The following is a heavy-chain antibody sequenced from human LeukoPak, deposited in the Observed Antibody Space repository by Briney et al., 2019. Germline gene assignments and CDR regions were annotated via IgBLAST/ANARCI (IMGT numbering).Heavy chain of an antibody. V-gene: IGHV3-30*02. CDR2: IRYDGSNK. D-gene: IGHD2-21*02. J-gene: IGHJ4*02. Sequence: GGSLRLSCAASGLTFSSYGMHWVRQAPGKGLEWVAFIRYDGSNKYYADSVKGRFTISRDNSKNTLYLQMNSLRAEDTAVYYCAKDGCGGDCSFDYWGQGTLVTVSS. CDR3: AKDGCGGDCSFDY. CDR1: GLTFSSYG.